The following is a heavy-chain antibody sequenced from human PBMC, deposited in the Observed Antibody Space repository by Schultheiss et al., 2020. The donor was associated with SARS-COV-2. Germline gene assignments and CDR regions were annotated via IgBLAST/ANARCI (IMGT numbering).Heavy chain of an antibody. Sequence: ASVKVSCKASGYTFTGYYMHWVRQAPGQGLEWMGWINPNSGGTNYAQKFQGRVTITADESTSTAYMELSSLRSDDTAVYYCARGASIFGARGVWGQGTTVTVSS. D-gene: IGHD3-3*01. J-gene: IGHJ6*02. V-gene: IGHV1-2*02. CDR3: ARGASIFGARGV. CDR1: GYTFTGYY. CDR2: INPNSGGT.